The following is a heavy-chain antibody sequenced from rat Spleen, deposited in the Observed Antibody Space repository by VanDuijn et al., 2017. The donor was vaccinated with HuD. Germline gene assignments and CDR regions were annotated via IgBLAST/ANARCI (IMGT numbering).Heavy chain of an antibody. CDR2: ISPDGGST. CDR3: AVAGYGY. CDR1: GFTFSGYW. V-gene: IGHV5-58*01. D-gene: IGHD4-3*01. J-gene: IGHJ2*01. Sequence: EVQLVETGGGLVQPGESLKLSCVASGFTFSGYWMYWIRQAPGEGLEWISSISPDGGSTYYPDSVKGRFTISRDNAENTVYLQMNSLRSEDTATYYCAVAGYGYWGQGVMVTVSS.